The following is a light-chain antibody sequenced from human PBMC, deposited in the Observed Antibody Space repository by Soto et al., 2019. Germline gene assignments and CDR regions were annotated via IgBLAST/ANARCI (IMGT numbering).Light chain of an antibody. V-gene: IGKV1-5*03. J-gene: IGKJ1*01. CDR1: QSISSW. CDR2: KAS. Sequence: DIQMTQSPSTLSASVGDRVTITCRASQSISSWLAWYQQKPGKAPKLLIYKASSLESGVPSRFSGSGSGTEFNLTISSLQPDDFATYYCQQYTNYPWTFGQGTKVEIK. CDR3: QQYTNYPWT.